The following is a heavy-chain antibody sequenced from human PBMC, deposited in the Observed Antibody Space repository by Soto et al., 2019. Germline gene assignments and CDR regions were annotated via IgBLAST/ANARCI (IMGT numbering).Heavy chain of an antibody. CDR2: IIPIFGTA. J-gene: IGHJ6*02. CDR1: GGTFSSYA. Sequence: QVQLVQSGAEVKKPGSSVKVSCKASGGTFSSYAISWVRQAPGQGLEWMGGIIPIFGTANYAQKFQGRVTITADESTNPAYMELSSLGSEDTAVYYCASNTRTIAVAGRGGSYYGMDVWGQGTTVTVSS. CDR3: ASNTRTIAVAGRGGSYYGMDV. D-gene: IGHD6-19*01. V-gene: IGHV1-69*01.